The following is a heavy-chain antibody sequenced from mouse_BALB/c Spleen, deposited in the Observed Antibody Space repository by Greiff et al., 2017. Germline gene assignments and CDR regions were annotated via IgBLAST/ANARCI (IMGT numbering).Heavy chain of an antibody. CDR1: GYAFSSSW. J-gene: IGHJ4*01. D-gene: IGHD2-14*01. V-gene: IGHV1-82*01. CDR3: ARDYRYDWAMDY. CDR2: IYPGDGDT. Sequence: VQLQESGPELVKPGASVKISCKASGYAFSSSWMNWVKQRPGQGLEWIGRIYPGDGDTNYNGKFKGKATLTADKSSSTAYMQLSSLTSVDSAVYFCARDYRYDWAMDYWGQGTSVTVSS.